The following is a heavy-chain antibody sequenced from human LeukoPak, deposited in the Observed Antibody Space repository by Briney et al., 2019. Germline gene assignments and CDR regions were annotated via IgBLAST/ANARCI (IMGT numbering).Heavy chain of an antibody. J-gene: IGHJ6*02. D-gene: IGHD4-11*01. V-gene: IGHV1-18*01. Sequence: ASVKVSCKASGYTFTSYGISWVRQAPGQGLEWVGWISAYNGNTNYAQKPQGRVTMTTDTSASTAYMELSSLRSEDTAVYYCARGSTVTSYYYYYGMDVWGQGTTVTVSS. CDR2: ISAYNGNT. CDR3: ARGSTVTSYYYYYGMDV. CDR1: GYTFTSYG.